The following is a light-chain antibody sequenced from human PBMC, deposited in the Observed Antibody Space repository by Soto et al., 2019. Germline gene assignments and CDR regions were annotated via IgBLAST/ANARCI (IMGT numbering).Light chain of an antibody. CDR2: DAS. Sequence: EIVLTQSPATLSVSPGERATLSCRASQSVSGDLAWYHHKPGQAPRLLIYDASTRALDTPARFAGSGAGTEFTLTISSLQSEDFAAYFCQQYNTWPITFGQGTRLAIK. J-gene: IGKJ5*01. CDR3: QQYNTWPIT. CDR1: QSVSGD. V-gene: IGKV3-15*01.